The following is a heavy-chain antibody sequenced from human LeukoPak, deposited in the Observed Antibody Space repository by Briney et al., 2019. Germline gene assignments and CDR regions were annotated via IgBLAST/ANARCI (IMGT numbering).Heavy chain of an antibody. V-gene: IGHV4-61*02. Sequence: SETLSLTRTVSGGSISSGNYHWSWLRQPAGKGLEWIGRIYTSGSTNYNPSLKSRVTMSVDTSKNQFSLKLSSVTAADTAVYYCATHGGGWFDPWGQGTLVTVSS. CDR2: IYTSGST. D-gene: IGHD3-10*01. CDR3: ATHGGGWFDP. J-gene: IGHJ5*02. CDR1: GGSISSGNYH.